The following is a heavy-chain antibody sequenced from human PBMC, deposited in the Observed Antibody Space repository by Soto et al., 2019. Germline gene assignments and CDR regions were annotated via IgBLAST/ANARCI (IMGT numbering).Heavy chain of an antibody. V-gene: IGHV1-69*13. CDR1: GGTFSSYA. CDR3: AQGDIVVVPAAGYGMDV. CDR2: IIPIFGTA. Sequence: SVKVSCKASGGTFSSYAISWVRQARGQGLEWMGGIIPIFGTANYAQKFQGRVTITADESTSTAYMELSSLRSEDTAVYYCAQGDIVVVPAAGYGMDVWGQGTTVTVSS. J-gene: IGHJ6*02. D-gene: IGHD2-2*01.